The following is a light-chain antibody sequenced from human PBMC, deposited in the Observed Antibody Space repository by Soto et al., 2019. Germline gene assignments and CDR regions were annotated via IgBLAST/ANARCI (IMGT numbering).Light chain of an antibody. Sequence: DIQMTQSPSTLSASVGDRVTITCRASQSISSWLAWYQQKPGKAPKLLIYKASSLESGVTSMFSGSGSGTEFTLTISSLQPDDFAPYYCQQYNSYPITFGQGTRLEIK. J-gene: IGKJ5*01. V-gene: IGKV1-5*03. CDR3: QQYNSYPIT. CDR1: QSISSW. CDR2: KAS.